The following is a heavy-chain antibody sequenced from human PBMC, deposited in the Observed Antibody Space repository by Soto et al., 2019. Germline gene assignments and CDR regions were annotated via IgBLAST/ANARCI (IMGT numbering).Heavy chain of an antibody. V-gene: IGHV3-21*01. D-gene: IGHD1-1*01. J-gene: IGHJ4*02. CDR3: TRGPRPTSTGTGAF. CDR2: ISSSSSYI. CDR1: GFKVSSYS. Sequence: GGSLRLSCAASGFKVSSYSRKWVRPAPGKGLQWVSSISSSSSYIYYADSVKGRFTISRDNAKNSLYLQMNSLRVEDTGVYYCTRGPRPTSTGTGAFWGQGTLVTVSS.